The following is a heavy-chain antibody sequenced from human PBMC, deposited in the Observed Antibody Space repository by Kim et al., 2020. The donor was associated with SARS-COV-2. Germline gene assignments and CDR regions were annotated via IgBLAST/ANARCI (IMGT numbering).Heavy chain of an antibody. CDR1: GGSFRCSS. CDR2: INHSGST. D-gene: IGHD6-13*01. J-gene: IGHJ6*02. Sequence: SETLSLTCAVYGGSFRCSSMSWIPQPPGKGLEWIGEINHSGSTNYNPSLKSRVTISVDTSKNQFSLKLSSVTAADTAVYYCARGSIAAAGTDDYYYYGMDVWGQGTTVTVSS. CDR3: ARGSIAAAGTDDYYYYGMDV. V-gene: IGHV4-34*01.